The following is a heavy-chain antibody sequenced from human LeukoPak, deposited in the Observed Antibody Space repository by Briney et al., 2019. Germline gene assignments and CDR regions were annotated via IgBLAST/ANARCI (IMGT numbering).Heavy chain of an antibody. CDR3: ARRASSGYYADAFDI. D-gene: IGHD3-22*01. Sequence: PSETLSLTCAVSGGSISSSNWWSWVRQPPGKGLEWIGEIYHSGSTNYNPSLKSRVTISVDKSKNQFSLKLSSVTAADTAVYYCARRASSGYYADAFDIWGQGTMVTVSS. J-gene: IGHJ3*02. CDR1: GGSISSSNW. V-gene: IGHV4-4*02. CDR2: IYHSGST.